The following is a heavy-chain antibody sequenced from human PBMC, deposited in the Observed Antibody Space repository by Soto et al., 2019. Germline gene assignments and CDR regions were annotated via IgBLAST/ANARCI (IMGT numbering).Heavy chain of an antibody. J-gene: IGHJ4*02. CDR2: ISGSGGST. CDR1: GFTFSSYV. V-gene: IGHV3-23*01. CDR3: AKAYYDYIWGTPVDY. Sequence: EVQLLESGGGLVQPGGSLRLSCAASGFTFSSYVMSWVRQAPGKGLEWVSAISGSGGSTYYADSVKGRFTISRDNSKNTLYLQMNSLRAEDTAVYYCAKAYYDYIWGTPVDYWGQGTLVTVSS. D-gene: IGHD3-16*01.